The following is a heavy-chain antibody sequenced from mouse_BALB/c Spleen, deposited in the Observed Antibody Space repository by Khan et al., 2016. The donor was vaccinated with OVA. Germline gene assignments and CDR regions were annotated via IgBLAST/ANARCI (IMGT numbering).Heavy chain of an antibody. CDR3: TRVYYGDPFAY. CDR1: GFTFSDYY. CDR2: ISDGGTYI. J-gene: IGHJ3*01. Sequence: EVELVESGGGLVKPGGSLKLSCAASGFTFSDYYMYWVRQTPEKRLEWVATISDGGTYIYYPDNVKGRFTISRDNAKNNLYLQMSSLKSEDTAMYYCTRVYYGDPFAYWGQGTLVTVSA. D-gene: IGHD2-13*01. V-gene: IGHV5-4*02.